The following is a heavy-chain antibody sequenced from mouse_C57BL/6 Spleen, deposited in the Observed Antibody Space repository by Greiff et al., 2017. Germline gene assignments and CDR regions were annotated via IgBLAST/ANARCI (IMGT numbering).Heavy chain of an antibody. CDR1: GFNINDYY. D-gene: IGHD1-1*02. Sequence: VQLQQSGAELVRPGASVKLSCTASGFNINDYYMHWVKQRPEQGLEWIGRIDPEDGDTDYAPKFQGKATMTADTSSNTAYLQLSSLTSEDTAVYYCTTCRGGYWFAYWGQGTLVTVSA. J-gene: IGHJ3*01. CDR3: TTCRGGYWFAY. V-gene: IGHV14-1*01. CDR2: IDPEDGDT.